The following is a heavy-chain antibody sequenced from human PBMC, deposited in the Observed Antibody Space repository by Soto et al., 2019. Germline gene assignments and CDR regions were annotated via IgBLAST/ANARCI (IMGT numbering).Heavy chain of an antibody. CDR3: ARARIAVAGSIGYYYYGMDV. CDR1: GYTFTSYG. Sequence: ASVKVSCKASGYTFTSYGISWVRQAPGQGLEWMGWISAYNGNTNYAQKLQGRVTMTTDTSTSTAYMELRSLRSDDTAVYYCARARIAVAGSIGYYYYGMDVWGQGTTVTVSS. CDR2: ISAYNGNT. J-gene: IGHJ6*02. D-gene: IGHD6-19*01. V-gene: IGHV1-18*01.